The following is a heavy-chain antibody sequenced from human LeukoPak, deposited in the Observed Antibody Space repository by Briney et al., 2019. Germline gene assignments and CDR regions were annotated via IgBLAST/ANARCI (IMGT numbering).Heavy chain of an antibody. CDR2: INPNSGGT. Sequence: ASVKVSCKASGYTLSDHYMHWVRQAPGQGLEWMGWINPNSGGTNYAQKFQGRVTMTRDTSISTAYMELSRLRSDDTAVYYCASIGWYDDFDYWGQGTLVTVSS. D-gene: IGHD6-19*01. V-gene: IGHV1-2*02. J-gene: IGHJ4*02. CDR1: GYTLSDHY. CDR3: ASIGWYDDFDY.